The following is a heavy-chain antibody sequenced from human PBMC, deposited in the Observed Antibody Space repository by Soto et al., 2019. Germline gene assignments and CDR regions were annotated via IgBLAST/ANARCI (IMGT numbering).Heavy chain of an antibody. D-gene: IGHD3-3*01. CDR1: GFTFSSYA. J-gene: IGHJ4*02. V-gene: IGHV3-23*01. CDR2: ISGSGSST. CDR3: AKMSDFWSGSPTYQFDY. Sequence: PGGSLRLSCAASGFTFSSYAMSWVRQAPGKGLEWVSVISGSGSSTYYADSVKGRFTISRDNSKKTLYVQMNSLRAEDTAVYYCAKMSDFWSGSPTYQFDYWGQGPQVTVSS.